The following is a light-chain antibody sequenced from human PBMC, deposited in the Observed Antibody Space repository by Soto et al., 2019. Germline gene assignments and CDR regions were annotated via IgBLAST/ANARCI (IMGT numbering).Light chain of an antibody. Sequence: QSVLTQPPSVSAAPGQKVTISCSGSSSNFGKSRVSWYRHLPGTAPKLLIYDNDNRPSGIPDRFFASKSGTAATLAITGLQTGDEADYYCATWDDSLSAAVFGPGTKLTVL. V-gene: IGLV1-51*01. CDR2: DND. CDR1: SSNFGKSR. CDR3: ATWDDSLSAAV. J-gene: IGLJ1*01.